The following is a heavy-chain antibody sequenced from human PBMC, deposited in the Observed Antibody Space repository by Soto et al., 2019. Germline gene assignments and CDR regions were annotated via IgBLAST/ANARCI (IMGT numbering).Heavy chain of an antibody. J-gene: IGHJ3*02. Sequence: SVKVPCKASGYTFTSYGISWVRQAPGQGLEWMGWIIPIFGTANYAQKFQGRVTITTDESTSTAYMELSSLRSEDTAVYYCARDRADYYDSSGGDAFDIWGQGTMVTVSS. CDR2: IIPIFGTA. D-gene: IGHD3-22*01. CDR1: GYTFTSYG. CDR3: ARDRADYYDSSGGDAFDI. V-gene: IGHV1-69*05.